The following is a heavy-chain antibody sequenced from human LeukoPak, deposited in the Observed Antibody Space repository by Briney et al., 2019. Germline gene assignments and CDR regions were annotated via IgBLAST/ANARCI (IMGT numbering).Heavy chain of an antibody. J-gene: IGHJ4*02. Sequence: SETLSLTCAVYGGSFSGYYWSWIRQPPGKGLEWIGEINHSGSTNYNPSLKSRVTISVDTSKDQFSLKLSSVTAADSAVYYCARDNFLSYYYDSSGHYRGFDYWGQGTLVTVSS. CDR3: ARDNFLSYYYDSSGHYRGFDY. V-gene: IGHV4-34*01. CDR2: INHSGST. D-gene: IGHD3-22*01. CDR1: GGSFSGYY.